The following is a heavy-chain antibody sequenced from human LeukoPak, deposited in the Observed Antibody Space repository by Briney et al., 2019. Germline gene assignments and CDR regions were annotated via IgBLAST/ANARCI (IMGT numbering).Heavy chain of an antibody. Sequence: GSLRLSCAASGFNGSSYYMNWVRQAPGEGLEWVSSISSCSSYMYYADSVKGRFTISRDNAKNSVYLLMNSLRAEDTAVYYCATQGRIAAAGTLGRDYWGQGTLVTVSS. V-gene: IGHV3-21*01. J-gene: IGHJ4*02. CDR3: ATQGRIAAAGTLGRDY. CDR2: ISSCSSYM. D-gene: IGHD6-13*01. CDR1: GFNGSSYY.